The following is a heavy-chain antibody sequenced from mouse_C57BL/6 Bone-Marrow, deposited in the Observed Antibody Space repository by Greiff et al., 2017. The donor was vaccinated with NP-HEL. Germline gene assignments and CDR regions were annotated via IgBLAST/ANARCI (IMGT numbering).Heavy chain of an antibody. CDR3: ARGDYGSSRFGYAMDY. D-gene: IGHD1-1*01. J-gene: IGHJ4*01. CDR2: IYPGDGDT. Sequence: LEESGAELVKPGASVKISCKASGYAFSSYWMNWVKERPGKGLEWIGQIYPGDGDTKYNGKFKGKATLTADKPSSTAYMQVSSLTSEDSAVYFCARGDYGSSRFGYAMDYWGQGTSVTVSS. CDR1: GYAFSSYW. V-gene: IGHV1-80*01.